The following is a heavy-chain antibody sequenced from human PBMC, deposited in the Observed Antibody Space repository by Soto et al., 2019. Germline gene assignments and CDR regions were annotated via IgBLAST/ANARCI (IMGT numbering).Heavy chain of an antibody. J-gene: IGHJ6*02. CDR1: GGSISSYY. Sequence: QVQLQESGPGLVKPSETLSLTCTVSGGSISSYYWSWIRQPPGKGLEWIGYIYYSGSTNYNPSLKSRVTISVDTSKNQFSLKLSSVTAAGTAVYYCARRIPGYYYYGMDVWGQGTTVTVSS. D-gene: IGHD2-21*01. CDR2: IYYSGST. V-gene: IGHV4-59*01. CDR3: ARRIPGYYYYGMDV.